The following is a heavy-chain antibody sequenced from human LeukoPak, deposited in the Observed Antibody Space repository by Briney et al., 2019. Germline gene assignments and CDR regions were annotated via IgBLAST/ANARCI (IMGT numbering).Heavy chain of an antibody. J-gene: IGHJ6*02. D-gene: IGHD3-3*01. CDR1: GGSISSYY. Sequence: PSETLSLTCTVSGGSISSYYWSWIRQPPGKGLEWIGYIYYSGGTNYNPSLKSRVTISVDTSKNQFSLKLSSVTAADTAVYYCARRTIFVPPRPPYCYGMDAWGQGTTVTVSS. CDR2: IYYSGGT. CDR3: ARRTIFVPPRPPYCYGMDA. V-gene: IGHV4-59*08.